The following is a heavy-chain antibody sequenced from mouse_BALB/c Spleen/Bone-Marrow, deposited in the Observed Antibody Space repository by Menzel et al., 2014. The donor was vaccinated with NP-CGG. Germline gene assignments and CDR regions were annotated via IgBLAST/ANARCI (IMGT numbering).Heavy chain of an antibody. CDR3: ARERNWDSFAY. CDR1: GYTFTSYT. J-gene: IGHJ3*01. D-gene: IGHD4-1*01. CDR2: INPSSGYT. V-gene: IGHV1-4*01. Sequence: QVQLKQSGAELARPGASVKMSCKASGYTFTSYTMHWVKQRPGQGLEWIGYINPSSGYTNYNQKFKDKATLTADKSSNTAYMQLRSLTSEDSAVNYCARERNWDSFAYWGQGTLVTVSA.